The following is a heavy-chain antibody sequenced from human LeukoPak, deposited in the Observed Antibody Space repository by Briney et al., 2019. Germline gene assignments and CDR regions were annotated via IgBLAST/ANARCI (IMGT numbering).Heavy chain of an antibody. CDR1: GFTFSDYY. CDR2: ISSSGGTI. CDR3: ARGGYCSSASCYSAEYYFDY. D-gene: IGHD2-2*01. J-gene: IGHJ4*02. Sequence: GGSLRLSCAASGFTFSDYYMSWIRQAPGKGLEWVSYISSSGGTIYYADSVKGRFTISRDNPKNSLYLQMNSLRAEDTAVYYCARGGYCSSASCYSAEYYFDYWGQGTLVTVSS. V-gene: IGHV3-11*04.